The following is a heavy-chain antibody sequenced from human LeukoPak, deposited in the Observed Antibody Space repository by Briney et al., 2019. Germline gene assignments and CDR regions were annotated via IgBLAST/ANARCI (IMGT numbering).Heavy chain of an antibody. CDR2: ISSSSSYI. Sequence: GGSLRLSCAASGFTFSSYSMNWVRQAPGKGLEWVSSISSSSSYIYYAESVKGRFTISRDNAKSSLYLQMNSLRAEDTAVYYCARDDPRGSYVNDAFDIWGQGTMVTVSS. J-gene: IGHJ3*02. CDR3: ARDDPRGSYVNDAFDI. CDR1: GFTFSSYS. D-gene: IGHD1-26*01. V-gene: IGHV3-21*01.